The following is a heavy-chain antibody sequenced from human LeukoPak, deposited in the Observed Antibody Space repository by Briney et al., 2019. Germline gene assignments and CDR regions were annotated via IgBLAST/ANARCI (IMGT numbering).Heavy chain of an antibody. Sequence: PWASVKVSCKASGGTFSSYAISWVRQAPGQGLEWMGRIIPILGIANYAQKFQGRVTITADKSTSTAYMELSSLRSEDTAVYYCATSRGGYSGYDDYWGQGTLVTVSS. D-gene: IGHD5-12*01. J-gene: IGHJ4*02. CDR3: ATSRGGYSGYDDY. CDR1: GGTFSSYA. V-gene: IGHV1-69*04. CDR2: IIPILGIA.